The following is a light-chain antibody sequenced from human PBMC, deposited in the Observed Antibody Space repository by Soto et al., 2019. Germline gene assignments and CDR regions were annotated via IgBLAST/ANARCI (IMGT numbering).Light chain of an antibody. V-gene: IGLV2-14*01. CDR2: DVS. J-gene: IGLJ2*01. Sequence: QSALTQPASVSGSPGQSITISCTGTSSDVGGYNYVSWYQQHPGKAPKLMIYDVSNRPSGVSNRFSGSKSGNTASLTISGLQAEDEAGYCCSSYTSSSTPVVFGGGTKLTFL. CDR1: SSDVGGYNY. CDR3: SSYTSSSTPVV.